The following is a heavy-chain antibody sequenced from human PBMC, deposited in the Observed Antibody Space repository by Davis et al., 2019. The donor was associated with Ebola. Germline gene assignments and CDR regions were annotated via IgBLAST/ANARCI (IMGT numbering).Heavy chain of an antibody. CDR3: ARAPTWSEINYYCLDY. CDR2: ISAYNGNT. J-gene: IGHJ4*02. D-gene: IGHD3-10*01. V-gene: IGHV1-18*04. CDR1: GYTFTAYY. Sequence: ASVKVSCKTSGYTFTAYYIHWVRQAPGQGLEWMGWISAYNGNTNYAQKLQGRVTMTTDTSTSTAYMELRSLRSDDTAVYYCARAPTWSEINYYCLDYWGQGTLVTVSS.